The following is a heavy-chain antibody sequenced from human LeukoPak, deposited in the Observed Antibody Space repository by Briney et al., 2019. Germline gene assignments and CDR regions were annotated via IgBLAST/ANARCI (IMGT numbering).Heavy chain of an antibody. J-gene: IGHJ6*02. Sequence: GGSLRLSCAASGFTFSSYWMHWVRQAPGKGLVWVSRINSDGSSTSYADSVKGRFTISRDNAKNTLYLQMNSLRAEDTAVYYCARENYYYYGMDVWGQGTTVTVSS. CDR3: ARENYYYYGMDV. V-gene: IGHV3-74*01. CDR1: GFTFSSYW. CDR2: INSDGSST.